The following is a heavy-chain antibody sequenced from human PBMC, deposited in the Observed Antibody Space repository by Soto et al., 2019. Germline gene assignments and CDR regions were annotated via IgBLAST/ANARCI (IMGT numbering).Heavy chain of an antibody. J-gene: IGHJ6*02. CDR2: IYYSGST. CDR1: GGSIITSYY. CDR3: ARHDWARFYGMDV. V-gene: IGHV4-39*01. Sequence: SETLSLTCSVSGGSIITSYYWGWIRQPPGKGLEWIASIYYSGSTYYNPSLKSRVTIFVDTSQSQFSLMLGSVTAADTAVYYCARHDWARFYGMDVWGQGTTLTVSS. D-gene: IGHD2-21*01.